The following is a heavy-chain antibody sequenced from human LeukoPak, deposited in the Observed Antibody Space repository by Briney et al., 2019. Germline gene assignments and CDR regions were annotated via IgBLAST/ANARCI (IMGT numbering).Heavy chain of an antibody. CDR3: ARETVAVAGTTFDY. V-gene: IGHV1-69*13. CDR2: IIPIFGTA. Sequence: SVKVSCKVSGYTLTELSMHWVRQAPGQGLEWMGGIIPIFGTANYAQKFQGRVTITADESTSTAYMELSSLRSEDTAVYYCARETVAVAGTTFDYWGQGTLVTVSS. CDR1: GYTLTELS. D-gene: IGHD6-19*01. J-gene: IGHJ4*02.